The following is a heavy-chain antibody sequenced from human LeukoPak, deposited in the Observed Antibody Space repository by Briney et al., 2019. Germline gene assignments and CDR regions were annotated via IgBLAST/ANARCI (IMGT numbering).Heavy chain of an antibody. D-gene: IGHD3-16*01. CDR3: ANPLGGVWGSHEADY. Sequence: PGGSLRLSCAASGFTFSSYAMSWVRQAPGKGLEWVSAISGSGGSTYYADSVKGRFTISRDNSKNTLYLQMNSLRAEDTAVYYCANPLGGVWGSHEADYWGQGTLVTVSS. CDR1: GFTFSSYA. V-gene: IGHV3-23*01. J-gene: IGHJ4*02. CDR2: ISGSGGST.